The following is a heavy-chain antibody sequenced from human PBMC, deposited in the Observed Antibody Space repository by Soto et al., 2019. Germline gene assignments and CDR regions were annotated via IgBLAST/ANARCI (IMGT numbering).Heavy chain of an antibody. CDR2: ISSSSSYT. J-gene: IGHJ6*02. CDR1: GFTFSDYY. CDR3: ARVLLDSSGRDYYYYGMDV. V-gene: IGHV3-11*06. D-gene: IGHD6-19*01. Sequence: QVQLVESGGGLVKPGGSLRLSCAASGFTFSDYYMSWIRQAPGKGLEWVSYISSSSSYTNYADSVRGRFTISRDNAKNSLYLQMNSLRAEDTVVYYCARVLLDSSGRDYYYYGMDVWGQGTTVPGSS.